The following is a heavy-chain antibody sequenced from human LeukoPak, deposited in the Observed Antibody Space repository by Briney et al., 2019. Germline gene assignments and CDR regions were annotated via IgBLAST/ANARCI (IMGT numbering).Heavy chain of an antibody. CDR2: IIPIFGTA. CDR3: ARDIAVAGTGYYFDY. Sequence: ASVKVSCKASGGTFSSYAISWVRQAPGQGLEWMGGIIPIFGTANYAQKFQGRVTITADESTSTAYMELSRLRSDDTAVYYCARDIAVAGTGYYFDYWGQGTLVTVSS. J-gene: IGHJ4*02. D-gene: IGHD6-19*01. CDR1: GGTFSSYA. V-gene: IGHV1-69*13.